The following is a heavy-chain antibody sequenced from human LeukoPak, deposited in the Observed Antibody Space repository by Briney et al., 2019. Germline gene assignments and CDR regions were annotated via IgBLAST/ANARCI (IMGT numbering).Heavy chain of an antibody. Sequence: SETLSLTCTVSGGSISSSSYYWGWIRQPPGKGLEWIGSIYYSGSTYYNPSLKSRVTISVDTSKNQSSLKLSSVTAADTAVYYCARFSQYYDSPTHYLDYWGQGILVTVSS. CDR3: ARFSQYYDSPTHYLDY. V-gene: IGHV4-39*01. J-gene: IGHJ4*02. D-gene: IGHD3-16*01. CDR2: IYYSGST. CDR1: GGSISSSSYY.